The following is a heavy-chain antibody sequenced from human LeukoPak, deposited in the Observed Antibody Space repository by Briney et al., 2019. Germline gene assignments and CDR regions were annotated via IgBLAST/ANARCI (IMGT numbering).Heavy chain of an antibody. CDR1: GFTFSSYA. D-gene: IGHD3-22*01. J-gene: IGHJ4*02. CDR3: AKDKEGSSGYYY. V-gene: IGHV3-23*01. CDR2: ISGSGGST. Sequence: PGGSLRLSCAVSGFTFSSYAMSWVRQAPGKGLEWVSAISGSGGSTYYADSVKGRFTISRDNSKNTLYLQMNSLRAEDTAVYYCAKDKEGSSGYYYWGQGTLVTVSS.